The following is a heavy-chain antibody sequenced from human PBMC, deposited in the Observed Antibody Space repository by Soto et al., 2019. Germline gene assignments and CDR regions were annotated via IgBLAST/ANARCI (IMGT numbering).Heavy chain of an antibody. J-gene: IGHJ6*03. Sequence: GASVKVSCKASGYTFTSYGISWVRQAPGQGLEWMGWISAYNGNTNYAQKLQGRVTMTTDTSTSTAYMELRSLRSDDTAVYYCARFVSSGPLTYYYIDVRAKRTTVTGSS. CDR2: ISAYNGNT. CDR3: ARFVSSGPLTYYYIDV. V-gene: IGHV1-18*01. CDR1: GYTFTSYG. D-gene: IGHD3-10*01.